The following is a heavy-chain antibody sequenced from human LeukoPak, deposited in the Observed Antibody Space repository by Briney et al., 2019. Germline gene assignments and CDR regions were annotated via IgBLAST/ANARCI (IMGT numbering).Heavy chain of an antibody. J-gene: IGHJ5*02. V-gene: IGHV1-2*02. CDR3: ARVMTRVTWWFDP. CDR1: GYTFTGYY. CDR2: INPNSGGT. D-gene: IGHD4-11*01. Sequence: ASVKVSCKASGYTFTGYYMHWVRQAPGQGLEWMGWINPNSGGTNYAQKFQGRVTMTRDTSISTAYMELSRLRSDDTAVYYCARVMTRVTWWFDPWGQGTLVTVSS.